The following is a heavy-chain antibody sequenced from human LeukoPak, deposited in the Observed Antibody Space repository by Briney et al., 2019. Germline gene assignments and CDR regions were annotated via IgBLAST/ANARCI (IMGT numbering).Heavy chain of an antibody. D-gene: IGHD6-13*01. CDR3: AREWLPVPSSSWRRYWFDP. CDR2: IFYNGRS. CDR1: GGSISSTNYY. V-gene: IGHV4-39*07. J-gene: IGHJ5*02. Sequence: SETLSLTCTVSGGSISSTNYYWGWIRQPPGKGLEWIGSIFYNGRSYHNPSLKSRVTISVDTSKNQFSLKLSSVTAADTAVYYCAREWLPVPSSSWRRYWFDPWGQGTLVTVSS.